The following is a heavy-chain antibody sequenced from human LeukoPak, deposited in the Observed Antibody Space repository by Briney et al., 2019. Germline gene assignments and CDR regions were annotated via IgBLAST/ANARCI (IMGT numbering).Heavy chain of an antibody. D-gene: IGHD2-15*01. J-gene: IGHJ6*02. CDR3: ARDGEGYCSGGSCYNPYGMDV. Sequence: GGSLRLSCVASGFTFDDYGMSWVRQAPGKGLEWVSGINWNGGSTGYADSVKGRFTISRDNAKNSLYLQMNSLRAEDTALYHCARDGEGYCSGGSCYNPYGMDVWGQGTTVTVSS. CDR2: INWNGGST. V-gene: IGHV3-20*01. CDR1: GFTFDDYG.